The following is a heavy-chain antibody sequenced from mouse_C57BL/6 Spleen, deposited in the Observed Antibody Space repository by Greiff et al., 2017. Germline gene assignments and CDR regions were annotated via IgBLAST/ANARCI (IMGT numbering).Heavy chain of an antibody. V-gene: IGHV1-26*01. Sequence: EVQLQQSGPELVKPGASVKISCKASGYTFTDYYMNWVKQSHGKSLEWIGDINPNNGGTSYNQKFKGKATLTVDKSSSTAYMELRSLTSEDSAVYYCAREGGLRSIAYWGQGTLVTVSA. CDR1: GYTFTDYY. J-gene: IGHJ3*01. D-gene: IGHD1-1*01. CDR3: AREGGLRSIAY. CDR2: INPNNGGT.